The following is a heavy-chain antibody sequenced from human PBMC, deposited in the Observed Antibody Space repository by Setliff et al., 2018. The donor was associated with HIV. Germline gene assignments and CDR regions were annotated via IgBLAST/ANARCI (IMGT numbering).Heavy chain of an antibody. CDR3: TSWGVPRDGFDI. Sequence: GGTLRLSCAASGFTFSSYAMHRVRQAPGKGLEWVSVISYDGRNKYYADSVRGRFTISRDNSKNTLYLQMNSVRGEDTAVYYCTSWGVPRDGFDIWGHGTKVTVSS. D-gene: IGHD3-16*01. CDR1: GFTFSSYA. V-gene: IGHV3-30*07. CDR2: ISYDGRNK. J-gene: IGHJ3*02.